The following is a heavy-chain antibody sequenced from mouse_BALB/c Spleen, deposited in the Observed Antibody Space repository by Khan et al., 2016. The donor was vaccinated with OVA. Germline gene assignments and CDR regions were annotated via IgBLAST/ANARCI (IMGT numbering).Heavy chain of an antibody. Sequence: QIQLVQSGPELVRPGASVKMSCKASGYTFTSFWIHWVKQRPEQGLEWIGMIDPSKSETRLNQKFKDKATLNVDKSSNTAYMQLSRLTSEDSAVYYCARGGYGSPFAYWGQGTLVTVSA. D-gene: IGHD1-1*01. CDR2: IDPSKSET. J-gene: IGHJ3*01. CDR1: GYTFTSFW. CDR3: ARGGYGSPFAY. V-gene: IGHV1S127*01.